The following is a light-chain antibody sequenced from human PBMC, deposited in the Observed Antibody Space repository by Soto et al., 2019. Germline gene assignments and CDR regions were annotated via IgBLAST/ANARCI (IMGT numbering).Light chain of an antibody. Sequence: QSVLTQPPSASGTPGQRVTISCSGSSSNIGSNTVNWYQQLPGTAPELLIYTNDQRPSGVPDRFSGSKSGTSASLAISGLHSEDEVDYYCAAWDDSLNGYVFGAGTKVTVL. CDR2: TND. J-gene: IGLJ1*01. CDR3: AAWDDSLNGYV. V-gene: IGLV1-44*01. CDR1: SSNIGSNT.